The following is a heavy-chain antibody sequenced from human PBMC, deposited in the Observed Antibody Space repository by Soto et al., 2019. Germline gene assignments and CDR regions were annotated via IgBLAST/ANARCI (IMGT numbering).Heavy chain of an antibody. CDR2: ILSKAGNYAT. Sequence: EVQLVESGGGLVQPGGSLKLSCAASGFIFSGSAVQWVRQASGKGLEWVGRILSKAGNYATAYPASMKGRFTISRDDSENTAVLQMNSLKTEDPSVYYCIRGGSPYYYDYWGQGTLVAVSS. D-gene: IGHD1-26*01. CDR1: GFIFSGSA. V-gene: IGHV3-73*01. CDR3: IRGGSPYYYDY. J-gene: IGHJ4*02.